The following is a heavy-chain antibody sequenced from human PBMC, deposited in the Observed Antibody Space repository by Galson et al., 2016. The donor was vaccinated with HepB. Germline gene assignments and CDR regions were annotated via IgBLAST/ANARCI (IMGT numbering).Heavy chain of an antibody. Sequence: SLRLSCAASGFIFSTNNMNWVRQAPGKGQEWVSYIESTGSPIYYANSVKGRFIISRDNAKNTLDLQMNSLRDEDTAVYYCASDGGFGIHFDSWGQGTLVTVSS. D-gene: IGHD2-15*01. J-gene: IGHJ4*02. V-gene: IGHV3-48*02. CDR1: GFIFSTNN. CDR3: ASDGGFGIHFDS. CDR2: IESTGSPI.